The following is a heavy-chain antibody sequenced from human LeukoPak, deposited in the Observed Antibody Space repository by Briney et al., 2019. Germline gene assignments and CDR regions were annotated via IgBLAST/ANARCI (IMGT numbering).Heavy chain of an antibody. Sequence: ASVKVSCKASGYTFTSYDINWVRQATGQGLEWMGWMNPNSGNTGYAQKFQGRVTMTRNTSISTAYMELSSLRSEDTAVYYCARGLYRKQPFDYWGQGTLVTVSS. CDR3: ARGLYRKQPFDY. CDR1: GYTFTSYD. V-gene: IGHV1-8*01. CDR2: MNPNSGNT. D-gene: IGHD3-16*01. J-gene: IGHJ4*02.